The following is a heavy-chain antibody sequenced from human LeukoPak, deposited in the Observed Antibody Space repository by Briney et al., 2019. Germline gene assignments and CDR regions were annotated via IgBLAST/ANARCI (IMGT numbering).Heavy chain of an antibody. V-gene: IGHV3-15*01. CDR3: TTSYYDSSGFRA. CDR1: GSSLNNAW. J-gene: IGHJ4*02. D-gene: IGHD3-22*01. CDR2: IKSKTDGETI. Sequence: PGGSLRLSCAASGSSLNNAWMSWVRQAPGKGLEWVGRIKSKTDGETIDYAAPVRGRSTISRDDSKNMVYLVMNNLKTEDTAVYYCTTSYYDSSGFRAWGQGTLVTVSS.